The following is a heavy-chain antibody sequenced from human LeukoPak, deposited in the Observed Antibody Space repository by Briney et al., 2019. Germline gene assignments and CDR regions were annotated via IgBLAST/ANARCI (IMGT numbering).Heavy chain of an antibody. Sequence: SVKVSCKASGGTFSRYAMSWVRQAPGQGLEWMGGIIPIFGTANYAQKFQGRVTITTDESTSTAYMELSSLRSEDTAVYYCARDQGIAAAGTRWFDPWGQGTLVTVSS. J-gene: IGHJ5*02. CDR1: GGTFSRYA. CDR2: IIPIFGTA. D-gene: IGHD6-13*01. V-gene: IGHV1-69*05. CDR3: ARDQGIAAAGTRWFDP.